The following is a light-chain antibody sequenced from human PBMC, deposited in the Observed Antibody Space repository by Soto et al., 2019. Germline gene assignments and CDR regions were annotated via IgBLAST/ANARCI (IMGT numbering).Light chain of an antibody. Sequence: EIVLTQSPSTLSLSPGERATLSCRASQSVSSSYLAWYQQKPGQAPRLLIYGASSRATGIPARFSGSGFGTEFTLTISSLQSEDFAVYYCQQYNNWPSWKCGQGTKVDIK. CDR2: GAS. CDR3: QQYNNWPSWK. V-gene: IGKV3-20*01. CDR1: QSVSSSY. J-gene: IGKJ1*01.